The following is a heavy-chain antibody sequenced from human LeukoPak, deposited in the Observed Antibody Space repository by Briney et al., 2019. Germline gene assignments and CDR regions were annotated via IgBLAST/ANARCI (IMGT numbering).Heavy chain of an antibody. D-gene: IGHD1-26*01. CDR2: ISGSGGST. J-gene: IGHJ4*02. CDR1: GFTFSDYY. Sequence: GGSLRLSCAASGFTFSDYYMSWVRQAPGKGLEWVSAISGSGGSTYYADSVKGRFTISRDNSKNTLYLRMNSLRAEDTAVYYCAKDLSSGSYFYWGQGTLVTVSS. V-gene: IGHV3-23*01. CDR3: AKDLSSGSYFY.